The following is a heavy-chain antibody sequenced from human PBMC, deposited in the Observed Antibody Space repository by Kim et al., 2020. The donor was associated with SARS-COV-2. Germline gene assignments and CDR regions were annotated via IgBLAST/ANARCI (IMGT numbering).Heavy chain of an antibody. V-gene: IGHV3-30*02. Sequence: YYADSVKGLFTTSRVNSKNTLYLQLNSLRAEDTAVYYCAKDWAGRYGYFDSWGQGTLVTVSS. J-gene: IGHJ4*02. CDR3: AKDWAGRYGYFDS. D-gene: IGHD5-18*01.